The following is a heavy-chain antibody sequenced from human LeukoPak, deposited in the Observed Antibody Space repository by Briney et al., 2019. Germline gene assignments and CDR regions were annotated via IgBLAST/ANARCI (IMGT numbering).Heavy chain of an antibody. J-gene: IGHJ4*02. Sequence: PGGSLRLSCAASGFTFSSYGMHWVRQAPGKGLEWVAVIRYDGSNKFYADSVKGRFTISRDNSKNTLYLQMNSLRAEDTAVYYCARDRAAADLDYWGQGTLVTVSS. CDR3: ARDRAAADLDY. CDR1: GFTFSSYG. CDR2: IRYDGSNK. V-gene: IGHV3-33*01. D-gene: IGHD6-13*01.